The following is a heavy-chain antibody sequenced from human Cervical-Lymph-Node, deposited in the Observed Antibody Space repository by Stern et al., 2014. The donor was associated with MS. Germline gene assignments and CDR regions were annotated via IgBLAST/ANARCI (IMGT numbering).Heavy chain of an antibody. CDR3: ATQTWYSSGSFDY. V-gene: IGHV3-53*01. CDR1: GFTVSSNY. Sequence: VKLVQSGGGLIKPGGSLRLSCAASGFTVSSNYMSWVRQAPGKGLEWVSVIYSGGSTYYADSVKGRFTISRDNSKNTLYLQMNSLRAEDTAVYYCATQTWYSSGSFDYWGQGTLVTVSS. CDR2: IYSGGST. J-gene: IGHJ4*02. D-gene: IGHD6-19*01.